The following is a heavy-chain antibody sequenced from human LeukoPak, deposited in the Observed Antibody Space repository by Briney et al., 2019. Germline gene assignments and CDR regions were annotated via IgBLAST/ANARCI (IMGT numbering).Heavy chain of an antibody. D-gene: IGHD2-2*01. V-gene: IGHV4-39*01. CDR3: ARHIVVVPSGLNWFDP. Sequence: PSETLSLTCTVSGGSISSSSYYWGWIRQPPGKGLEWIGSIYYSGSTYYNPSLKSRVTTSVDTSKNQFSLKLSSVTAADTAVYYCARHIVVVPSGLNWFDPWGQGTLVTVSS. CDR2: IYYSGST. CDR1: GGSISSSSYY. J-gene: IGHJ5*02.